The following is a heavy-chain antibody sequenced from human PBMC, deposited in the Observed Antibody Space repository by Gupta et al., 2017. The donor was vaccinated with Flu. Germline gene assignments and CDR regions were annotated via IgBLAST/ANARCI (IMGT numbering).Heavy chain of an antibody. V-gene: IGHV3-7*01. Sequence: EVRLVESGGGLVRPGGSLRLSCGASGLSLSDDWMSWVRQAPGKGPELVANINRDGSVINYMDFVRGRFTISRDNAKNAVYFQMNSLRVDDTAVYYCARDVGSGDYDSWGQGTLVTVSS. CDR2: INRDGSVI. D-gene: IGHD4-17*01. CDR1: GLSLSDDW. CDR3: ARDVGSGDYDS. J-gene: IGHJ5*01.